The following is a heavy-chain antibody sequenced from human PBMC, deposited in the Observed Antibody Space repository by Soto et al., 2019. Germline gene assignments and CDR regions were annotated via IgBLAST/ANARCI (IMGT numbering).Heavy chain of an antibody. D-gene: IGHD3-10*01. CDR1: GYSFTTYG. J-gene: IGHJ4*02. CDR3: VRDLNGDFYY. V-gene: IGHV1-18*01. Sequence: QVQLVQSGAEVRQPGASVKVSCKASGYSFTTYGMSWVRQAPGQGLEYMGWINGYGHGAKYVQRFQGRFSMTTDTSTNTAYMDLRSLTSDDTAVYYCVRDLNGDFYYWGQGTVVFVSP. CDR2: INGYGHGA.